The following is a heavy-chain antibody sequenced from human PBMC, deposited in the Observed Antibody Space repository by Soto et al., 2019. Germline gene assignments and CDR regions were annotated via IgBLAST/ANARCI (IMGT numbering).Heavy chain of an antibody. V-gene: IGHV3-30*18. Sequence: QVQLVESGGGVVQPGRSLRLSCAASGFTFSTYGMFWVRQPPGKGLEWVAAIPSDGSNKYYADSVKGRFTISRDNSKNTXXLQMDSLRTEDTAVYYCAKDFHPSQSYALYNWFDPWGQGTLVTVSS. CDR2: IPSDGSNK. CDR3: AKDFHPSQSYALYNWFDP. D-gene: IGHD3-16*01. J-gene: IGHJ5*02. CDR1: GFTFSTYG.